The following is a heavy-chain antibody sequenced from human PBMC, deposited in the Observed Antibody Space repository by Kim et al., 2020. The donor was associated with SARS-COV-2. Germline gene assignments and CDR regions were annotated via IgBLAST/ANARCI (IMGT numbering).Heavy chain of an antibody. J-gene: IGHJ3*02. CDR2: INSDGSST. CDR3: AFSSGSYSSGAFDI. V-gene: IGHV3-74*01. Sequence: GGSLRLSCAASGFTFSSYWMHWVRQAPGKGLVWVSRINSDGSSTSYADSVKGRFTISRDNAKNTLYLQMNSLRAEDTAVYYCAFSSGSYSSGAFDIWGQGTMVTVFS. D-gene: IGHD1-26*01. CDR1: GFTFSSYW.